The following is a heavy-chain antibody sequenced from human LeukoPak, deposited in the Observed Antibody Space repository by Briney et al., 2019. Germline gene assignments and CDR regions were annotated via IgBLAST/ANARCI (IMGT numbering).Heavy chain of an antibody. CDR2: IGTAGDT. Sequence: GGSLRLSCAASGFTFSSYDMHWVRQATGKGLEWVSAIGTAGDTYYPGSVKGRFTISRENAKNSLYLQMNSLRAGDTAVYYCARDLGTDYGDYGWFDPWGQGTLVTVSS. J-gene: IGHJ5*02. CDR3: ARDLGTDYGDYGWFDP. CDR1: GFTFSSYD. D-gene: IGHD4-17*01. V-gene: IGHV3-13*01.